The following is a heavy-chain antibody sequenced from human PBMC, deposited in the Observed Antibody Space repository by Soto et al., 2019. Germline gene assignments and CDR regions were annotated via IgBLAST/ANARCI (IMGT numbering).Heavy chain of an antibody. CDR1: GGTFSSYA. J-gene: IGHJ3*02. D-gene: IGHD4-17*01. Sequence: SVKVSCKASGGTFSSYAISWVRQAPGQGLEWMGGIIPIFGTANYAQKFQGRVTITADKSTSTAYMELSSLRSEDAAVYYCARERDYVVRYAFDIWGQGTMVTVSS. CDR3: ARERDYVVRYAFDI. V-gene: IGHV1-69*06. CDR2: IIPIFGTA.